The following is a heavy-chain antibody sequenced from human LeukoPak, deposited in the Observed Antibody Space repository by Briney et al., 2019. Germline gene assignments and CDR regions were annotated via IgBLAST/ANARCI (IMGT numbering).Heavy chain of an antibody. J-gene: IGHJ4*02. CDR1: GFTINNAW. CDR3: TTYGSGNAHY. Sequence: GGTLRLSCTASGFTINNAWKNWVRKPPGQGQEWVGRGKSKNDGGTTDYAAPVKGRFTISRDESKDTLFLQMHSLKTEDTAVYYCTTYGSGNAHYWGQGTLVTVSS. CDR2: GKSKNDGGTT. V-gene: IGHV3-15*01. D-gene: IGHD3-10*01.